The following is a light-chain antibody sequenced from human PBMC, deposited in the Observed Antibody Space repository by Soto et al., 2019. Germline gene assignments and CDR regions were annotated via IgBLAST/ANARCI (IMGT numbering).Light chain of an antibody. Sequence: AIPLTQSPSSLSASVGDRVTITCRASQGISSALAWYQQKPGKAPKLLIYDASSLESGVPSRFSGSGSWTDFTLTISSLQPEDFATYYCQQFNSYPLTFGQGTRLEIK. CDR3: QQFNSYPLT. CDR2: DAS. V-gene: IGKV1-13*02. J-gene: IGKJ5*01. CDR1: QGISSA.